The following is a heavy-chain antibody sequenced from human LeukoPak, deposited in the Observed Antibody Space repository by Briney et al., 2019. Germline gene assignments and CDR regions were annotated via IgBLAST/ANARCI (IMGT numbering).Heavy chain of an antibody. V-gene: IGHV3-30-3*01. CDR3: ARDGPMIVVSRPPIYYYGMDV. Sequence: GGSLRLSCAASGFTFSSYAMHWVRQAPGKGLEWVAIISYDGSNKYYADSVKGRFTISRDNSKNTLYLQMNSLRAEDTAVYYCARDGPMIVVSRPPIYYYGMDVWGQGTTVTVSS. CDR2: ISYDGSNK. D-gene: IGHD3-22*01. J-gene: IGHJ6*02. CDR1: GFTFSSYA.